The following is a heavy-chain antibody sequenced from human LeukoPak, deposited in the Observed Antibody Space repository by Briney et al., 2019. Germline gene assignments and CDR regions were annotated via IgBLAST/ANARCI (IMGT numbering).Heavy chain of an antibody. J-gene: IGHJ4*02. D-gene: IGHD6-19*01. Sequence: GGSLRLSCAASGFTSSSYGMHWVRQAPGKGLEWVAFIRYDGSNKYYADSVKGRFTISRDNSKNTLYLQMNSLRAEDTAVYYCAKHPKYSSGWYPDYWGQGTLVTVSS. CDR3: AKHPKYSSGWYPDY. CDR1: GFTSSSYG. CDR2: IRYDGSNK. V-gene: IGHV3-30*02.